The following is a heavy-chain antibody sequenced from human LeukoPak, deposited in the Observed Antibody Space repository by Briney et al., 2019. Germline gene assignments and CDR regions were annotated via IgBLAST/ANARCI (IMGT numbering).Heavy chain of an antibody. CDR1: GGSISSYY. Sequence: SETLSLTCTVSGGSISSYYWSWIRQPTGKGLEWIGYIYYSGSTNYNPSLKSRVTISVDTSKNQFSLKLSSVTAADTAVYYCARVYSSSWYSVGFDYWGQGTLVTVSS. V-gene: IGHV4-59*01. J-gene: IGHJ4*02. D-gene: IGHD6-13*01. CDR2: IYYSGST. CDR3: ARVYSSSWYSVGFDY.